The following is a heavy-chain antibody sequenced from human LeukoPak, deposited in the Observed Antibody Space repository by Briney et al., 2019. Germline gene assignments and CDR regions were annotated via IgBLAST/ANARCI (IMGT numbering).Heavy chain of an antibody. CDR2: IRNDGSNS. V-gene: IGHV3-30*02. Sequence: GGSLRLSCAASALTFNSCGMHWVRQAPGKGLEWVAFIRNDGSNSYYADSVKGRFTISRDNAKNSLYLQMNSLRAEDTAVYYCARAPATNEWRCMDYWGQGTLVTVSS. CDR1: ALTFNSCG. CDR3: ARAPATNEWRCMDY. J-gene: IGHJ4*02. D-gene: IGHD1-26*01.